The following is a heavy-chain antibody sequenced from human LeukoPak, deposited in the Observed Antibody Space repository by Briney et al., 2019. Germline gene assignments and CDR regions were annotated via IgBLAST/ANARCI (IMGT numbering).Heavy chain of an antibody. CDR1: GFTFNYFA. V-gene: IGHV3-33*03. CDR2: ISFDGHAT. Sequence: GGSLRLSCTASGFTFNYFAMHWVRQAPGKGLEWVAVISFDGHATNYADSVKGRFTVSRDNAKNSLYLQMNSLRAEDTAVYYCATAPGYSYGDYWGQGTLVTVSS. CDR3: ATAPGYSYGDY. J-gene: IGHJ4*02. D-gene: IGHD5-18*01.